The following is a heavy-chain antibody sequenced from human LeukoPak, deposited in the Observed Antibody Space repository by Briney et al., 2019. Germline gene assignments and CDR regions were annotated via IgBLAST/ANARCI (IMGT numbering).Heavy chain of an antibody. J-gene: IGHJ3*02. Sequence: SVKVSCKASGGTFSSYAISWVRQAPGQGLEWMGRIIPIFGTANYAQKFQGRVTITTDESTSTAYMELSRLRSEDTAVYYCARGYGDYALAFDIWGQGTMVTVSS. V-gene: IGHV1-69*05. D-gene: IGHD4-17*01. CDR3: ARGYGDYALAFDI. CDR2: IIPIFGTA. CDR1: GGTFSSYA.